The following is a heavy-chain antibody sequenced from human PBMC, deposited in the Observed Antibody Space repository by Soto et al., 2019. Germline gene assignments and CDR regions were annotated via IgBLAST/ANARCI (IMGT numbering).Heavy chain of an antibody. CDR1: GGYISSYY. CDR3: ARYHYYDSSAYLDY. V-gene: IGHV4-59*01. J-gene: IGHJ4*02. Sequence: SETLSLTCTVSGGYISSYYWSWIRQPPGKGLEWIGYIYYSGSTNYNPSLKSRVTISVDTSKNQFSLKLSSVTAADTAVYYCARYHYYDSSAYLDYWGQGTLVTVSS. CDR2: IYYSGST. D-gene: IGHD3-22*01.